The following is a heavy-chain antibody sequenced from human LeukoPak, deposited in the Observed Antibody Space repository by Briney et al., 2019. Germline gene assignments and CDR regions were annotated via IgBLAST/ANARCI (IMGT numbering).Heavy chain of an antibody. CDR1: GFTFSSYS. Sequence: GGSLRLSCAASGFTFSSYSMNWVRQAPGKGLEWVSSISTSSIYIYYADSVKGRFIISRDNAKTSLYLQMNSLRAEDTAVYYCARDRSGYSGYAFFDYWGQGTLVTVSS. D-gene: IGHD5-12*01. CDR2: ISTSSIYI. V-gene: IGHV3-21*01. J-gene: IGHJ4*02. CDR3: ARDRSGYSGYAFFDY.